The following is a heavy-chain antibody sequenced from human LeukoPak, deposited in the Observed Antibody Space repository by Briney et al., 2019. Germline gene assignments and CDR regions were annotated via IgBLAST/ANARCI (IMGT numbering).Heavy chain of an antibody. CDR2: IWYDGSNK. CDR3: AREGGQMSFFDM. CDR1: GFTFSSYG. V-gene: IGHV3-33*01. Sequence: PGRSLRLSCAASGFTFSSYGMHWVRQAPGKGLEWVAVIWYDGSNKYYADSVKGRVTISRDSSKSTLYLLMNSLTAEDTAVYYCAREGGQMSFFDMWGQGTMVTVTS. J-gene: IGHJ3*02. D-gene: IGHD5-24*01.